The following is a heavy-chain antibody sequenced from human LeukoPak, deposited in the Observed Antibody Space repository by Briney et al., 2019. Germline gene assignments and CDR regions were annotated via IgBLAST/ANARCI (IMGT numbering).Heavy chain of an antibody. CDR3: ARRAGAYSHPYDY. V-gene: IGHV3-23*01. Sequence: GGSLRLSCAVSGFTFSSYGMSWVRQAPGKGLEWVSAISGSGGSTYYADSVKGRFTISKDNSKNTLYLQMNSLRAEDTAVYYCARRAGAYSHPYDYWGQGTLVTVSS. D-gene: IGHD4/OR15-4a*01. CDR2: ISGSGGST. J-gene: IGHJ4*02. CDR1: GFTFSSYG.